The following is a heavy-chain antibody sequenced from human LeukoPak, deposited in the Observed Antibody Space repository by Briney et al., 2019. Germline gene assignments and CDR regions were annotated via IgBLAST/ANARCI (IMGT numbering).Heavy chain of an antibody. D-gene: IGHD3-22*01. CDR1: GSTFSNAW. CDR2: INWNGGST. CDR3: ARGGYDSSGGYFQH. V-gene: IGHV3-20*04. J-gene: IGHJ1*01. Sequence: PGGSLRLSCAASGSTFSNAWMSWVRQAPGKGLEWVSGINWNGGSTDYADSVKGRFIISRDNAKNSLYLQMNSLRAEDTALYYCARGGYDSSGGYFQHWGQGPLVTVSS.